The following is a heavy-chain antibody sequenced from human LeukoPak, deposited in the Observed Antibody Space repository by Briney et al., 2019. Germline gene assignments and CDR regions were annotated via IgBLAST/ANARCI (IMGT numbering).Heavy chain of an antibody. V-gene: IGHV3-48*04. Sequence: GGSLRLSCAASGFTFSGYDMSWVRQAPGKGLEWVSYTSSSSSTIYYADSVKSRFTISRDNAKNSLYLQMNSLRAEDTAVYYCAKYYCGSTSCYAWEGGMDVWGQGTTVTVSS. CDR2: TSSSSSTI. D-gene: IGHD2-2*01. CDR3: AKYYCGSTSCYAWEGGMDV. CDR1: GFTFSGYD. J-gene: IGHJ6*02.